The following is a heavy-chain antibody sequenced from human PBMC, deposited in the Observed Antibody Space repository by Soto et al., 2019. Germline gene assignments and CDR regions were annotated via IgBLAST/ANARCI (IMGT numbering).Heavy chain of an antibody. V-gene: IGHV3-30-3*01. J-gene: IGHJ3*02. CDR2: ISYDGSNK. CDR1: GFTFSSYA. Sequence: GGSLRLSCAASGFTFSSYAMHWVRQAPGKGLEWVAVISYDGSNKYYADSVKGRFTISRDNSKNTLYLQMNSLRAEDTAVYYCARDPYYYDSSLSDAFDIWGQGTMVTVSS. CDR3: ARDPYYYDSSLSDAFDI. D-gene: IGHD3-22*01.